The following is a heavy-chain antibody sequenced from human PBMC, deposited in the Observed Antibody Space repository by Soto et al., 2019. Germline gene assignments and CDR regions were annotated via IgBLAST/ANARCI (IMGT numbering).Heavy chain of an antibody. CDR2: MNANSGTT. Sequence: QVQLVQSGTEVKKPGASAKVSCKSSGYTFTRYDINWVRQATGQGREWVGWMNANSGTTGYAQKFQGRATMTTNTPMSTAYTELSSLKSEDSAVYYCARDRTGTASIDVWGQGTAVTVSS. D-gene: IGHD1-1*01. V-gene: IGHV1-8*01. CDR1: GYTFTRYD. CDR3: ARDRTGTASIDV. J-gene: IGHJ6*02.